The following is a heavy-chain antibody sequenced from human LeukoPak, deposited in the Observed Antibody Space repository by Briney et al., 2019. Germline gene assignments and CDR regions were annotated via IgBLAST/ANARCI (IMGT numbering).Heavy chain of an antibody. V-gene: IGHV3-33*08. J-gene: IGHJ4*02. CDR3: ARDWGYSSSPVYYFDY. Sequence: GESLRLSCAASGFTFTSYSMNWVRQAPGKGLEWVAVIWYDGSNKYYADSVKGRFTISRDNSKNTLYLQMNSLRAEDTAVYYCARDWGYSSSPVYYFDYWGQGTLVTVSS. CDR1: GFTFTSYS. D-gene: IGHD6-13*01. CDR2: IWYDGSNK.